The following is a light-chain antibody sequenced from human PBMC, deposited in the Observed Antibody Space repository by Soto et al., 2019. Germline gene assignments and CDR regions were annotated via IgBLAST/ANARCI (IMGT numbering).Light chain of an antibody. Sequence: AIRMTQSPSSLSASTGDRVTITCRASQGISSYLAWYQQKPGKAPKLLIYAAFTLQSGVPSRLSGSVSGKDCTLTISCLQSEDFSTYYCQQYYSYPRTFGQGTKVEIK. J-gene: IGKJ1*01. CDR1: QGISSY. V-gene: IGKV1-8*01. CDR3: QQYYSYPRT. CDR2: AAF.